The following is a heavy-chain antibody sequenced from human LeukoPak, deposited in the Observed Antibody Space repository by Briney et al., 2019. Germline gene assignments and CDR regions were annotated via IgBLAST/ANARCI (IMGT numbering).Heavy chain of an antibody. CDR3: ARSGGYSYRTNRLDY. V-gene: IGHV4-34*01. D-gene: IGHD5-18*01. Sequence: SETLSLTCAVSGGSFSGYYWSWIRQPPGKGLEWIGEINHSGSTNYNPSLKRRVTISVDTSKNQCSLKLSPVTAADTAVYYCARSGGYSYRTNRLDYWGQGTLVTVSS. J-gene: IGHJ4*02. CDR2: INHSGST. CDR1: GGSFSGYY.